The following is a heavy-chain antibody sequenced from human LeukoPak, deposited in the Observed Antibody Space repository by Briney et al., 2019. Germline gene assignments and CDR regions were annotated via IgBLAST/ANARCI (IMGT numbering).Heavy chain of an antibody. Sequence: ASVKVSCKASGYTFTSYAITWVRQAPGQGLEWLGWISAYNGNTNYAQRLQGRVTMTTDTSTSTAYMELRSLRSDDTAVYYCARGTTAIHYYYYMDVWGKGTTVTISS. CDR2: ISAYNGNT. J-gene: IGHJ6*03. D-gene: IGHD5-18*01. CDR3: ARGTTAIHYYYYMDV. CDR1: GYTFTSYA. V-gene: IGHV1-18*01.